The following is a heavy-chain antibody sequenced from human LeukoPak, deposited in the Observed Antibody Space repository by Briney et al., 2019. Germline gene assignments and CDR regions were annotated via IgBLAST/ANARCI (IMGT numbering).Heavy chain of an antibody. V-gene: IGHV3-33*01. Sequence: GGSLRLSCAASGFSFSSYGMHWVRQAPGKGLEWVAVLWYDGSNKYYADSVKGRFTISRDNSQNRLYLQMNSLRAEDTAVYYCARDSGAAMTYFDHWGQGTLVTVSS. D-gene: IGHD5-18*01. CDR2: LWYDGSNK. CDR3: ARDSGAAMTYFDH. CDR1: GFSFSSYG. J-gene: IGHJ4*02.